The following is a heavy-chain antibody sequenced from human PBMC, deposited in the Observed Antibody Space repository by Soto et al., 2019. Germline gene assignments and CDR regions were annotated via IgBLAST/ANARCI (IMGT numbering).Heavy chain of an antibody. CDR3: ARAPSTGSAEY. Sequence: AGGSLRLSCAASGFTFNDFALNWVRQAPGKGLEWVSTISIDVDNTYYADSVKGRLTISRDNSKRMLYLQMNSLKVDDTAVYYCARAPSTGSAEYWGKGNMVTVSS. V-gene: IGHV3-23*01. CDR2: ISIDVDNT. J-gene: IGHJ4*02. D-gene: IGHD3-9*01. CDR1: GFTFNDFA.